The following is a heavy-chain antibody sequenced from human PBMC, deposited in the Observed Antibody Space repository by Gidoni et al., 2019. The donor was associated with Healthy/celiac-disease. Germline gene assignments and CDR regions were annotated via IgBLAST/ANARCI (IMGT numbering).Heavy chain of an antibody. J-gene: IGHJ6*02. D-gene: IGHD6-19*01. CDR3: ARGEQWLMYYYYYGMDV. CDR2: MNPNSGNT. Sequence: QVQLVQSGAEVKKPGASVKVSCKASGYTFTSYDINWVRQATGQGLEWMGWMNPNSGNTGYAQKFQGRVTMTRNTSISTAYMELSSLRSEDTAVYYCARGEQWLMYYYYYGMDVWGQGTTVTVSS. CDR1: GYTFTSYD. V-gene: IGHV1-8*01.